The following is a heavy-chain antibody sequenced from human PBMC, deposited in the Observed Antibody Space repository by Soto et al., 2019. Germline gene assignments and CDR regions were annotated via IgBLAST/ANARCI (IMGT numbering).Heavy chain of an antibody. D-gene: IGHD2-8*02. V-gene: IGHV4-59*01. J-gene: IGHJ4*02. CDR2: IYYSGIT. CDR3: ARGGGVYYFDY. Sequence: QVQLQESGPGLVKPSETLSLTCTVYGGSISSYYWSWIRQPPGKGLEWLGYIYYSGITDYNPSLKSRVTISVDTSKSQFSLTLSSVTAADTAVYYCARGGGVYYFDYWGQGTLVTVSS. CDR1: GGSISSYY.